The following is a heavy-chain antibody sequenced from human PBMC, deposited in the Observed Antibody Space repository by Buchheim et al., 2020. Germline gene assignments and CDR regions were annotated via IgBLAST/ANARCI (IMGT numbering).Heavy chain of an antibody. Sequence: EIQLVQSGAEVKKPGESLKISCKGSGYSFTSNWIAWVRQMPGKGLEWMGIIYPGDSDTRYSPSFQGQVTISADRSITTAYLQWSSLKASDTAIYYCGRRLAYDSSGYFRGYFDFWGQGTL. CDR2: IYPGDSDT. CDR3: GRRLAYDSSGYFRGYFDF. D-gene: IGHD3-22*01. V-gene: IGHV5-51*01. J-gene: IGHJ4*02. CDR1: GYSFTSNW.